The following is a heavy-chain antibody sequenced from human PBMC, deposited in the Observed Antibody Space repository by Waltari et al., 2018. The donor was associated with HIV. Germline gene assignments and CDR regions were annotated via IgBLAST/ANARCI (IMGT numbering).Heavy chain of an antibody. Sequence: EVQLVESGGGLVQPGRSLRLSCAASGFTFDDYAMHWVRQPPGKRLEWVSSIKWNRGSIGYADSVKGRITITRDNAKNILYLQMHSLRAEDTAFYYCTIDFDSSGFPGYYFDYWGQGALVTVSS. J-gene: IGHJ4*02. CDR3: TIDFDSSGFPGYYFDY. CDR1: GFTFDDYA. V-gene: IGHV3-9*01. D-gene: IGHD3-22*01. CDR2: IKWNRGSI.